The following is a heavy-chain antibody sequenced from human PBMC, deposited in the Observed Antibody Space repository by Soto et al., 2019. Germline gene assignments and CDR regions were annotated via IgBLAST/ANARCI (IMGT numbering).Heavy chain of an antibody. Sequence: ASVNVSCKVSGYTLTELSMHWVRQAPGKGLEWMGGFDPEDGETIYAQKFQGRVNMTEDTSKETDYMELSSLRSEDTAVYYCATGTVAGLNCDYWGQVTLVNVSS. D-gene: IGHD6-19*01. CDR3: ATGTVAGLNCDY. CDR1: GYTLTELS. V-gene: IGHV1-24*01. J-gene: IGHJ4*02. CDR2: FDPEDGET.